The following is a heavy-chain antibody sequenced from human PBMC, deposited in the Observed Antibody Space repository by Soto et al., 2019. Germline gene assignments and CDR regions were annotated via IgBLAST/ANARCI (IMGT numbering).Heavy chain of an antibody. CDR3: ARHGMDYYDSSGYYYSPYYFDY. CDR1: GGSISNFY. D-gene: IGHD3-22*01. J-gene: IGHJ4*02. V-gene: IGHV4-59*08. CDR2: IYYSGST. Sequence: SETLSLICIVSGGSISNFYWSWIRQPPGKGLEWIGYIYYSGSTYYNPSLKSRVTISVDTSKNQFSLKLSSVTAADTAVYYCARHGMDYYDSSGYYYSPYYFDYWGQGTLVTVSS.